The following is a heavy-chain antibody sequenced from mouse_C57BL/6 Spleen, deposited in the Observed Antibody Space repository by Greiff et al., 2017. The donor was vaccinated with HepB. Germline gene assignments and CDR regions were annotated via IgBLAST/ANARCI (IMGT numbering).Heavy chain of an antibody. CDR2: IDPSDSET. CDR1: GYTFTSYW. Sequence: VQLQQPGAELVRPGSSVKLSCKASGYTFTSYWMHWVKQRPIQGLEWIGNIDPSDSETHYNQKFKDKATLTVDKSSSTAYMQLSSLTSEDSAVYYCATTVVRGYFDYWGQGTTLTVSS. D-gene: IGHD1-1*01. J-gene: IGHJ2*01. V-gene: IGHV1-52*01. CDR3: ATTVVRGYFDY.